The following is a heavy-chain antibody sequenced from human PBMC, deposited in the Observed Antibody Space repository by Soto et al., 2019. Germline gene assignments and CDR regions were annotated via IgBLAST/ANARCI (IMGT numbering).Heavy chain of an antibody. CDR2: IYYTGST. V-gene: IGHV4-39*01. J-gene: IGHJ3*01. CDR3: ARVSGNAFDV. Sequence: QLQLQESGPGLVKPSETLSLACTVSSGSITSDSYNWDWIRQPPGKGLQWIGTIYYTGSTDYNPSLKSRVMISADTSNNQFSLKLNSVTAADPAVYYCARVSGNAFDVWCPGTAVIVSP. CDR1: SGSITSDSYN.